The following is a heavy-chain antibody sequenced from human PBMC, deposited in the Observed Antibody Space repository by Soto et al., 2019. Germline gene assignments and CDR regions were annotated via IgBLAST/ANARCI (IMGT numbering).Heavy chain of an antibody. Sequence: GESLKISCKGSGYSFAGYWITWVRQKPGKGLEWMGRIDPSDSQTYYSPSFRGHVTISATKSITTVFLQWSSLRASDTAMYYCSRQIYDSDTGPNFQYYFDSWGQGTPVTVSS. CDR2: IDPSDSQT. V-gene: IGHV5-10-1*01. D-gene: IGHD3-22*01. J-gene: IGHJ4*02. CDR3: SRQIYDSDTGPNFQYYFDS. CDR1: GYSFAGYW.